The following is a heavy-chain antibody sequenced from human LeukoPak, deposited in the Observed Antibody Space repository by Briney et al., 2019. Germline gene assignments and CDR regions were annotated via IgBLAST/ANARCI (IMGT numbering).Heavy chain of an antibody. V-gene: IGHV4-4*07. CDR1: GSHISSYY. CDR3: ARVGVSRGWSFDY. J-gene: IGHJ4*02. Sequence: SETLSLTCTVSGSHISSYYWSWIRQPAGKGLEWIGRIYTRWSTNYNPSLMRRLTLSVDTSKNQFSLKLRYVTAADTAMYFCARVGVSRGWSFDYWGQGTLVTVSS. D-gene: IGHD6-19*01. CDR2: IYTRWST.